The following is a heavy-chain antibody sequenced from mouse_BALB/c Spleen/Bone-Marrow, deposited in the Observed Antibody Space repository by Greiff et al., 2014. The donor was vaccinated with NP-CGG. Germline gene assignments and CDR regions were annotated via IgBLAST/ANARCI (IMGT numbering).Heavy chain of an antibody. D-gene: IGHD1-1*01. Sequence: EVKLVESGAELVKPGASVKLSCTASGFNIKDTYMHWVKQRPEQGLEWIGRIDPAYGNTKYDPKFQGKATITADTSSNTAYLQLSSLTSEDTAVYYCARYYYGSSYFDYWGQGTTLTVSS. CDR1: GFNIKDTY. CDR3: ARYYYGSSYFDY. CDR2: IDPAYGNT. V-gene: IGHV14-3*02. J-gene: IGHJ2*01.